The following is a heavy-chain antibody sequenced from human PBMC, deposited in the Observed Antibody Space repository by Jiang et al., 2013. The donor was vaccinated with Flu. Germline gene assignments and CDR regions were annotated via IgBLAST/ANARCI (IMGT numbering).Heavy chain of an antibody. D-gene: IGHD1-1*01. Sequence: SQTLSLTCAISGDSISSSSATWNWIRQSPSRGLEWLGRTYYRSKWYNDYAVSFKSRIVITPDTSRNQFSLQVNSVTPEDTALYYCARDYNWNFDCWGQGTLVTVSS. CDR2: TYYRSKWYN. CDR1: GDSISSSSAT. J-gene: IGHJ4*02. CDR3: ARDYNWNFDC. V-gene: IGHV6-1*01.